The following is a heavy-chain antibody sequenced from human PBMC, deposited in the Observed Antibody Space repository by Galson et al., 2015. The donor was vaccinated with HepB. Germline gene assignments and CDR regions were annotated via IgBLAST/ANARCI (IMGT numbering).Heavy chain of an antibody. CDR2: IYGGGSNT. J-gene: IGHJ4*02. Sequence: SLRLSCAASGFTFSTSAMTWVRQAPGKGLEWVSSIYGGGSNTYYADSVKGRFTISRDNSKNTLSLQMDSLRAEDTAIYYCAKAKTCTIGSCLSDYWGQGTLVAVSS. CDR3: AKAKTCTIGSCLSDY. CDR1: GFTFSTSA. D-gene: IGHD2-8*01. V-gene: IGHV3-23*03.